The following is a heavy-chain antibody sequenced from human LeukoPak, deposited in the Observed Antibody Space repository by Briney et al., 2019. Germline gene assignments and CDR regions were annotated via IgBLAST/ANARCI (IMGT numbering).Heavy chain of an antibody. J-gene: IGHJ4*02. CDR3: ARRGYSSGWFGRAYFDY. D-gene: IGHD6-19*01. CDR1: GGSFSGYY. V-gene: IGHV4-34*01. Sequence: SETLSLTCAVYGGSFSGYYWSWIRQPPGKGLEWIGEINHSGSTNYNPSLKSRVTISVDTSKNQFSLKLSSVTAADTAVYYCARRGYSSGWFGRAYFDYWGQGTLVTVSS. CDR2: INHSGST.